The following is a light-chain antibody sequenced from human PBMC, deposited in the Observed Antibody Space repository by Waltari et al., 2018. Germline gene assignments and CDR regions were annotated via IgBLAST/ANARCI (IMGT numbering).Light chain of an antibody. Sequence: QSALTQPASVSGSPGQSITISCPGTSSDGGGYDSVSWYQQHPGKAPKLMLYDVSNRPLEVSHRFSGSKSGNTASLTISGLQADDEAEYYCGSYTSSTTLAFGTGTKVTVL. CDR1: SSDGGGYDS. CDR2: DVS. CDR3: GSYTSSTTLA. V-gene: IGLV2-14*03. J-gene: IGLJ1*01.